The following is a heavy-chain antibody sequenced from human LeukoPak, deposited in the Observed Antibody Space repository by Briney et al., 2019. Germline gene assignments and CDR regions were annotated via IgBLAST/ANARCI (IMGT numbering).Heavy chain of an antibody. V-gene: IGHV3-30*04. CDR1: GFTSSSYA. Sequence: GRSLRLSCAASGFTSSSYAMHWVRQAPGKGLEWVAVISYDGSNKYYADSVKGRFTISRDNSKNTLHLQMNSLRAEDTAVYYCARGGGAIRHSTRYWGQGTLVTVSS. J-gene: IGHJ4*02. CDR2: ISYDGSNK. D-gene: IGHD3-10*01. CDR3: ARGGGAIRHSTRY.